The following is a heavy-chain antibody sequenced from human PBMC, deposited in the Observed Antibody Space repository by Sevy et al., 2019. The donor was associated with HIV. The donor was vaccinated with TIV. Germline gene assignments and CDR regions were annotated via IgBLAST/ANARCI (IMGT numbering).Heavy chain of an antibody. J-gene: IGHJ2*01. Sequence: ASVKVSCKASRYRFTSYYMHWVRQAPGQGLEWMGITNPSSGSTTYAQKLQGRVTMTRYTSTNTVYMELSSLRSEDTAVYYCAREGISVSGLTGYFDLWGRGTLVTVSS. CDR3: AREGISVSGLTGYFDL. CDR1: RYRFTSYY. V-gene: IGHV1-46*01. D-gene: IGHD6-19*01. CDR2: TNPSSGST.